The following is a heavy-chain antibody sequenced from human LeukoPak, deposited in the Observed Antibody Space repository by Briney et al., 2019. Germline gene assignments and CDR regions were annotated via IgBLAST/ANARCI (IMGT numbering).Heavy chain of an antibody. Sequence: PGGSLRLSCAASGFTFDDYAMHWVRQAPGKGLEWVSGISWNSGSIGYADSVKGRFTISRDNAKNSLYLQMNSLRAEDTALYYCAKDMGLGGSYYDSSGYPRLGGVDYWGQGTLVTVSS. CDR3: AKDMGLGGSYYDSSGYPRLGGVDY. CDR2: ISWNSGSI. CDR1: GFTFDDYA. V-gene: IGHV3-9*01. D-gene: IGHD3-22*01. J-gene: IGHJ4*02.